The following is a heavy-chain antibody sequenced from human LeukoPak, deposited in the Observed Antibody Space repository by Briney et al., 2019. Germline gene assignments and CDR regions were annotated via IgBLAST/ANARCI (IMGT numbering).Heavy chain of an antibody. CDR2: IYYSGST. Sequence: SETLSLTCTVSGDSVSSYYWSWIRQPPGKGLEWIGYIYYSGSTNYNPSLKSRVTISVDTSKNQFSLKLSSVTAADMAVYYCARDQRGHDFWSYWYWGQGALVTVSS. CDR1: GDSVSSYY. D-gene: IGHD3-3*01. V-gene: IGHV4-59*02. J-gene: IGHJ4*02. CDR3: ARDQRGHDFWSYWY.